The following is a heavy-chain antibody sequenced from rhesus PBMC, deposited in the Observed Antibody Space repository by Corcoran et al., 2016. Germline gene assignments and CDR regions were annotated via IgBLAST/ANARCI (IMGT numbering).Heavy chain of an antibody. D-gene: IGHD6-31*01. CDR2: IRYTGKTI. CDR3: VKDIISAAGTGYFDY. V-gene: IGHV3-183*01. Sequence: EVQMVESGRGLLKRGASLRLSFAASVYPFVDYGLNWVRQAPGKGLEWVSFIRYTGKTIYYADSVKGRFTISRDNAKNSLSLQMNNLRVEDMAVYYCVKDIISAAGTGYFDYWGQGVLVTVSS. CDR1: VYPFVDYG. J-gene: IGHJ4*01.